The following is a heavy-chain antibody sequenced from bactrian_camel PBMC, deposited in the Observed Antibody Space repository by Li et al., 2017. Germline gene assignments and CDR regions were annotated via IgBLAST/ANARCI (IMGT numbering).Heavy chain of an antibody. J-gene: IGHJ4*01. CDR1: GFIFSVYC. D-gene: IGHD1*01. CDR2: LDSDGAT. V-gene: IGHV3S53*01. CDR3: AAEGRPSLAVGTCTTIGPAAN. Sequence: VQLVESGGGSVQPGESLRLSCPISGFIFSVYCMGWFRQAPGKEREAVATLDSDGATTYTDSVKGRFTISKDNALNILYLQMNSLKPEGTAVYYCAAEGRPSLAVGTCTTIGPAANWGQGTQV.